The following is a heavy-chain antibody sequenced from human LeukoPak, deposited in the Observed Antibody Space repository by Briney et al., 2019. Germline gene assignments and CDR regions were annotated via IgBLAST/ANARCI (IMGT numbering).Heavy chain of an antibody. D-gene: IGHD3-10*01. J-gene: IGHJ4*02. CDR3: ARVRYGSGSYCFDY. V-gene: IGHV4-31*03. Sequence: SQTLSLTCTVSGGSISSGGYYWSWIRQHPGKGLEWIGYIYYSGSTYYNPSPKSRVTISVDTSKNQFSLKLSSVTAADTAVYYCARVRYGSGSYCFDYWGQGTLVTVSS. CDR1: GGSISSGGYY. CDR2: IYYSGST.